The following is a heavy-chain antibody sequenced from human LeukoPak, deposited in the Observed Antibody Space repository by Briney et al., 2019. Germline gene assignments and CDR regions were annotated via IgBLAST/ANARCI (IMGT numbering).Heavy chain of an antibody. CDR1: GGSTRSYY. CDR3: ARLNYGDDY. D-gene: IGHD4/OR15-4a*01. V-gene: IGHV4-59*08. J-gene: IGHJ4*02. Sequence: SETLSLTCTVSGGSTRSYYWSWIRQPPGKGLEWIGYIYYSGSTNYNPSLKSRVTISVDTSKNQFSLKLSSVTAADTAVYYCARLNYGDDYWGQGTLVTVSS. CDR2: IYYSGST.